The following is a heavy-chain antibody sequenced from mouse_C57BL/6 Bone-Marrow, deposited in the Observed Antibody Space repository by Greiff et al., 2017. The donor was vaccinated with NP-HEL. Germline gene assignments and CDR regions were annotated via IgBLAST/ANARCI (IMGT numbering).Heavy chain of an antibody. CDR1: GFTFSSYG. CDR3: ARQEVYYGSSYVYYFDY. CDR2: ISSGGSYT. Sequence: EVKVVESGGDLVKPGGSLKLSCAASGFTFSSYGMSWVRQTPDKRLEWVATISSGGSYTYYPDSVKGRFTISRDNAKNTLYLQMSSLKSEDTAMYYCARQEVYYGSSYVYYFDYWDQGTTLTVSS. V-gene: IGHV5-6*01. J-gene: IGHJ2*01. D-gene: IGHD1-1*01.